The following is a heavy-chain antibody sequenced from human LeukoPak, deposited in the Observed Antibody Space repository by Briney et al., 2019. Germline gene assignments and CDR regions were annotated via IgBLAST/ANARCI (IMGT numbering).Heavy chain of an antibody. CDR3: ARHSAYGDYIEY. V-gene: IGHV4-39*01. CDR2: IYHSGKT. J-gene: IGHJ4*02. D-gene: IGHD4-17*01. CDR1: GASITSSSFY. Sequence: PSETLSLTCTVSGASITSSSFYWGWVRQSPGKGLDWIGSIYHSGKTYYNPSLKSRLTISVDSSKNRFSLKVTSLTAADTAVYHCARHSAYGDYIEYWGQGSLVTVSS.